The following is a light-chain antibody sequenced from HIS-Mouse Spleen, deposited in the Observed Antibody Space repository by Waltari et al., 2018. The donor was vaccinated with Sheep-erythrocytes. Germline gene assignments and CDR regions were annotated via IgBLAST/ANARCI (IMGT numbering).Light chain of an antibody. J-gene: IGLJ1*01. Sequence: QSALTQPRSVSGSPGQSVTISCTGTSSDVGGYNYISWYQQHPGKAPKLMIYDVSKRPSGVPDRFSGSKSGITASLPISGLQAEDEADYYCCSYAGSYTYVFGTGTKVTVL. V-gene: IGLV2-11*01. CDR1: SSDVGGYNY. CDR3: CSYAGSYTYV. CDR2: DVS.